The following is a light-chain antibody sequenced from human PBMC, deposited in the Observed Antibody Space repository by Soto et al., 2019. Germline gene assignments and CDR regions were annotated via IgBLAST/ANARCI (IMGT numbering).Light chain of an antibody. CDR3: TADAGSRPVV. J-gene: IGLJ2*01. Sequence: QSALTQPPSASGSPGQSVTISCTGTSSDVGGYNYVSWYQHHPGKAPRLMVYEVSKRPSGVPDRFSGSKSGNTASLTVSGLQTEDEADYYCTADAGSRPVVFGGGTKLTVL. V-gene: IGLV2-8*01. CDR1: SSDVGGYNY. CDR2: EVS.